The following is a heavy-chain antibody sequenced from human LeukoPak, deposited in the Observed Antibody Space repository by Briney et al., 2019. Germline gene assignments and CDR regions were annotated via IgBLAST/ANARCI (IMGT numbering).Heavy chain of an antibody. CDR1: GLILSSYA. D-gene: IGHD6-19*01. J-gene: IGHJ4*02. CDR2: ISGSGERT. CDR3: GDSGSSSAWRYDY. V-gene: IGHV3-23*01. Sequence: GGSLRLSCAASGLILSSYAMSWVRQAPGKGLEWVSIISGSGERTYYADSVKGRFTISRDNSKNTLHLQMNSLRAEDTALYYWGDSGSSSAWRYDYWGQGNLVNVSS.